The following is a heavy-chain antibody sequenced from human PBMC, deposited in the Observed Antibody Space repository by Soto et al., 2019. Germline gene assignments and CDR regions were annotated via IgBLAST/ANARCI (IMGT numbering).Heavy chain of an antibody. CDR1: GGSISSYY. D-gene: IGHD6-13*01. CDR3: ARDYASPAASDWFDP. Sequence: SETLSLTCTVSGGSISSYYWSWIRQPAGKGLEWIGRIYTSGSTNYNPSLKSRVTMSVDASKNQFSLKLSSVTAADTAVYYCARDYASPAASDWFDPWGQGTLVTVSS. V-gene: IGHV4-4*07. CDR2: IYTSGST. J-gene: IGHJ5*02.